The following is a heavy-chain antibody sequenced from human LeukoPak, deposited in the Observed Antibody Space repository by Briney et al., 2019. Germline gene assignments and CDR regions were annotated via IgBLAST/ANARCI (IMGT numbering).Heavy chain of an antibody. CDR1: GFTFSNYA. D-gene: IGHD3-10*01. V-gene: IGHV3-23*01. Sequence: PGGSLRLSCAASGFTFSNYAMSWVRQAPGKGLEWVSAISGSGGSTSYADSVKGRFTISRDNSKNTLFLQMNSLRAEDTAVYYCAKDALPRGAALRTYDYWGQGTLVTVSS. CDR2: ISGSGGST. CDR3: AKDALPRGAALRTYDY. J-gene: IGHJ4*02.